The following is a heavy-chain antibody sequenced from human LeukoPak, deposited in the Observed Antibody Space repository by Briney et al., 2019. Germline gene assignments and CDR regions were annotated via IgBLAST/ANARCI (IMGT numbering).Heavy chain of an antibody. D-gene: IGHD5-12*01. V-gene: IGHV3-33*01. CDR3: ARGYSGYDRPRPNDAFDI. CDR1: GFTFSSYG. J-gene: IGHJ3*02. CDR2: IWYDGSNK. Sequence: GGSLRLSCAASGFTFSSYGMHWVRQAPGKGLEWVAVIWYDGSNKYYADSVKGRFTISRDNSKNTLYLQMNSLRAEDTAVYYCARGYSGYDRPRPNDAFDIWGQGTMVTVSS.